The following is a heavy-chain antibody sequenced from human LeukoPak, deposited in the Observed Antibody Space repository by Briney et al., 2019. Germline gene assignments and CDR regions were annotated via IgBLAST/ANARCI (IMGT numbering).Heavy chain of an antibody. CDR1: GGSISSYY. D-gene: IGHD3-3*01. CDR2: IYYSGST. V-gene: IGHV4-59*12. Sequence: SETLSLTCTVSGGSISSYYWSWIRQPPGKGLEWIGYIYYSGSTNYNPSLKSRVTMSVDTSKNQFSLKLSSVTAADTAVYYCARECYDFWSGYPNYYYYYMDVWGKGTTVTVSS. J-gene: IGHJ6*03. CDR3: ARECYDFWSGYPNYYYYYMDV.